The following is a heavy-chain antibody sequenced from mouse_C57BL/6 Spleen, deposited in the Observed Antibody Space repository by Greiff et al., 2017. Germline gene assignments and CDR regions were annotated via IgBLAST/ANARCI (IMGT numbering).Heavy chain of an antibody. Sequence: VQLKQSGPELVKPGASVKISCKASGYTFTDYYMNWVKQSHGKSLEWIGDINPNNGGTSYNQKFKGKATLTVDKSSSTAYMELRSLTSEDSAVYYCARYGNYEDYAMDYWGQGTSVTVSS. D-gene: IGHD2-1*01. CDR2: INPNNGGT. CDR3: ARYGNYEDYAMDY. J-gene: IGHJ4*01. V-gene: IGHV1-26*01. CDR1: GYTFTDYY.